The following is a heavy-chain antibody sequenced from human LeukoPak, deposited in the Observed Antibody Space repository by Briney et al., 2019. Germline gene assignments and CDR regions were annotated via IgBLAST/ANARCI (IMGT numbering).Heavy chain of an antibody. CDR2: ISSSSSYT. J-gene: IGHJ6*02. CDR3: ARGPSTTPVYYYYGMDV. D-gene: IGHD1-1*01. Sequence: PGRSLRLSCTASGFTFGDYAMSWVRQAPGKGLEWVSYISSSSSYTNYADSVKGRFTISRDNAKNSLYLQMNSLRAEDTAVYYCARGPSTTPVYYYYGMDVWGQGTTVTVSS. CDR1: GFTFGDYA. V-gene: IGHV3-11*05.